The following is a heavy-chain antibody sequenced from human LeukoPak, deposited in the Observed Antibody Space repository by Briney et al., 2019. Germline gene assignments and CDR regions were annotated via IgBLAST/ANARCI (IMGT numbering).Heavy chain of an antibody. CDR3: AKTPRYGDYELDY. D-gene: IGHD4-17*01. CDR1: GFTFTSYS. Sequence: GGSLRLSCAASGFTFTSYSMNWVRQAPGKGLEWVSTISGGGGSTYYADSVKGRFTISRDNSKNTLYLQVNSLRAEDTAVYYCAKTPRYGDYELDYWGQGTLVTVSS. J-gene: IGHJ4*02. V-gene: IGHV3-23*01. CDR2: ISGGGGST.